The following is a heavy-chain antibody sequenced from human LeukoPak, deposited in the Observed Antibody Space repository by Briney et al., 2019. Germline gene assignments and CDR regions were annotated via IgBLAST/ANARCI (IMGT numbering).Heavy chain of an antibody. CDR2: IKQDGSEK. V-gene: IGHV3-7*01. D-gene: IGHD2-15*01. CDR3: ARSGYCSGGSCYPTLYYFDY. CDR1: GFTFSNYG. J-gene: IGHJ4*02. Sequence: QPGGSLRLSCAASGFTFSNYGMHWVRQAPGKGLEWVANIKQDGSEKYYVDSVKGRFTISRDNAKNSLYLQMNSLRAEDTAVYYCARSGYCSGGSCYPTLYYFDYWGQGTLVTVSS.